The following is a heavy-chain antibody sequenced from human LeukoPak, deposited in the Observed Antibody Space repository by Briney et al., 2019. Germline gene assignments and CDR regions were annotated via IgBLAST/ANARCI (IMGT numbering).Heavy chain of an antibody. V-gene: IGHV4-30-4*01. CDR1: GGSISSGGYS. CDR3: ASYSSGENWFDP. CDR2: IYYSGST. J-gene: IGHJ5*02. D-gene: IGHD6-19*01. Sequence: SETLSLTCAVSGGSISSGGYSWSWIRQPPGKGLEWIGYIYYSGSTYYNPSLKSRVTISVDTSKNQFSLKLSSVTAADTAVYYCASYSSGENWFDPWGQGTLVTVSS.